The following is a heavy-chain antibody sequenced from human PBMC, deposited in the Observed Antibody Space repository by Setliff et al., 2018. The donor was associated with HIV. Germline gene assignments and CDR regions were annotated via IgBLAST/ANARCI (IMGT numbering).Heavy chain of an antibody. CDR3: ARGPTSSGWFY. CDR2: INAGNGLT. Sequence: ASVKVSCKAFGANFSSFAIHRVRQAPGQRLEWMGWINAGNGLTKYSETFQGRVTVTRDTSANAVYMTLTSLTSEDTAVFYCARGPTSSGWFYWGQGTLVTVSS. V-gene: IGHV1-3*01. J-gene: IGHJ4*02. D-gene: IGHD6-19*01. CDR1: GANFSSFA.